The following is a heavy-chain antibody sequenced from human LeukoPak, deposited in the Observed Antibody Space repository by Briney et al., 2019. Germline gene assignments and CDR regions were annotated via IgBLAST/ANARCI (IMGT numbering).Heavy chain of an antibody. Sequence: ASVRVSCKASGYTFTAYFIHWVRQAPGQGLEWMGWINSNSGDTGQAQQFQGRVTMTRDTSSTTVYMELSRLTSDDTAVYYSARLGPNYTGSGSYFDYWGQGTLLTVSS. V-gene: IGHV1-2*02. CDR1: GYTFTAYF. CDR2: INSNSGDT. CDR3: ARLGPNYTGSGSYFDY. J-gene: IGHJ4*02. D-gene: IGHD3-10*01.